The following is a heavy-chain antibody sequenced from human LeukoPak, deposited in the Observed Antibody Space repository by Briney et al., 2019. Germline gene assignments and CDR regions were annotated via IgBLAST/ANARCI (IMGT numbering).Heavy chain of an antibody. CDR3: AKTRGYCTNGVCYEDY. J-gene: IGHJ4*02. Sequence: GGSLRLSCAASGYTFSSYAMSWLRQAPGKALEWVSSISGSGGSTYYADSVKGRFTISRDNSKNTLYLQMTSLRAEDTALYYCAKTRGYCTNGVCYEDYWGQGILVTVS. D-gene: IGHD2-8*01. CDR1: GYTFSSYA. V-gene: IGHV3-23*01. CDR2: ISGSGGST.